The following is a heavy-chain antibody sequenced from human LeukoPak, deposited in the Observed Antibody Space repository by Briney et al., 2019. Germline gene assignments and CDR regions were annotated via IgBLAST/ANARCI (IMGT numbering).Heavy chain of an antibody. V-gene: IGHV3-15*07. CDR3: TTSSYCTSTTCTDY. D-gene: IGHD2-2*01. J-gene: IGHJ4*02. Sequence: GGSLRLSCAASGFTFSSYGMHWVRQAPGKGLEWVGRIKSNTDGGTTDYAAPVKGRFTISRDDSKNTLYLQMNSLKTEDTAVYYCTTSSYCTSTTCTDYWGQGTLVTVSS. CDR2: IKSNTDGGTT. CDR1: GFTFSSYG.